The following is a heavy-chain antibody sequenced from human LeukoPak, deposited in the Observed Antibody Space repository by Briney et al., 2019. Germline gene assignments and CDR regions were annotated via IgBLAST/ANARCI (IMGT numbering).Heavy chain of an antibody. Sequence: GGSLRLSCAAPGFTFSSYAMSWVRQAPGKGLEWVSAISGSGGSTYYADSVKGRFTISRDNSKNTLYLQMNSLRAEDTAVYYCAKDSQPTVVTRSDYWGQGTLVTVSS. V-gene: IGHV3-23*01. J-gene: IGHJ4*02. CDR3: AKDSQPTVVTRSDY. CDR1: GFTFSSYA. D-gene: IGHD4-23*01. CDR2: ISGSGGST.